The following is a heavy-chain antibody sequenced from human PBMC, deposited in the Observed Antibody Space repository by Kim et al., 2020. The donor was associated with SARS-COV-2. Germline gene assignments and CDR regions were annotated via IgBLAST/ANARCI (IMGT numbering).Heavy chain of an antibody. V-gene: IGHV3-21*01. Sequence: GGSLRLSCAASGFTFSSYSMNWVRQAPGKGLEWVSSISSSSSYIYYADSVKGRFTISRDNAKNSLYLQMNSLRAEDTAVYYCASPGPYCSSTSCYSYYYYGMDVWGQGNTDTVSS. CDR2: ISSSSSYI. J-gene: IGHJ6*02. D-gene: IGHD2-2*02. CDR3: ASPGPYCSSTSCYSYYYYGMDV. CDR1: GFTFSSYS.